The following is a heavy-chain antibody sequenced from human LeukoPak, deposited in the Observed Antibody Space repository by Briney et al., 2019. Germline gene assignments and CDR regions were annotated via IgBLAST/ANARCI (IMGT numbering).Heavy chain of an antibody. CDR1: GFTLSSYW. Sequence: PGGSLRLSCAASGFTLSSYWMHWVRQAPGKGLVWVSRINSDGSNTNYADSVRGRFTISRDNAKNTLYLQMNSLRAEDSAVYYCARGSYDVSSGYYWGQGTLVTVSS. J-gene: IGHJ4*02. D-gene: IGHD4-23*01. V-gene: IGHV3-74*01. CDR2: INSDGSNT. CDR3: ARGSYDVSSGYY.